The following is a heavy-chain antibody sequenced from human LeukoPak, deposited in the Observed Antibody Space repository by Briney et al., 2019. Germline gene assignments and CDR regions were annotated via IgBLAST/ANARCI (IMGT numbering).Heavy chain of an antibody. Sequence: GGSLRLSCAASTFTFSDYYMSWIRQAPGKGLEWVSYISSSSSYTNYADSVKGRFTISRDNAKNSLYLQMNSLRAEDTAVYYCASDRSTGAFDYWGQGTLVTVSS. V-gene: IGHV3-11*06. J-gene: IGHJ4*02. CDR2: ISSSSSYT. CDR3: ASDRSTGAFDY. CDR1: TFTFSDYY. D-gene: IGHD1-1*01.